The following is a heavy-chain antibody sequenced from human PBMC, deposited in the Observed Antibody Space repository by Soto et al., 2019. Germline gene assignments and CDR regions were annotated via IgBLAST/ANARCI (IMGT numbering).Heavy chain of an antibody. Sequence: PSETLSLTCAVYGGSFSGYYWSWIRQPPGKGLEWIGEINHSGSTNYNPSLKSRVTISVDTSKNQFSLKLSSVTAADTAVYYCARDTHTALDYWGQGTLVTV. CDR2: INHSGST. D-gene: IGHD2-2*02. V-gene: IGHV4-34*01. CDR3: ARDTHTALDY. J-gene: IGHJ4*02. CDR1: GGSFSGYY.